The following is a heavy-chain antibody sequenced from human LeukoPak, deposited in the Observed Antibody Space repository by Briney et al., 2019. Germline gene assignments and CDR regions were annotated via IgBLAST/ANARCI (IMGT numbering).Heavy chain of an antibody. Sequence: PGGSLRLSCAASGFTFSSYEMNWVRQAPGKGLEWVSYISSSGSTIYYADSVKGRFTISIDNAKNSLYLQMSSLRAEDTAVYYCAKALASVGGLSLFDYWGQGTLVTVSS. CDR1: GFTFSSYE. CDR3: AKALASVGGLSLFDY. CDR2: ISSSGSTI. V-gene: IGHV3-48*03. D-gene: IGHD3-16*02. J-gene: IGHJ4*02.